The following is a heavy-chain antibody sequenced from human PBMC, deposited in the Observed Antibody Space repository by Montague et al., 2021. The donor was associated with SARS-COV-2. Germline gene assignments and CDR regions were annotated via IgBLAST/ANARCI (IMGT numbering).Heavy chain of an antibody. D-gene: IGHD3-22*01. CDR3: ARHFYDSSGYYSEAYFDY. V-gene: IGHV4-59*08. CDR1: GGSISSYY. CDR2: IYYSGST. J-gene: IGHJ4*02. Sequence: SETLSLTCTVSGGSISSYYWSWIRQPPGKGLEWIGYIYYSGSTNYNPSLKSQVTISVDTSKNQFSLKLSSVTAADTAVYYCARHFYDSSGYYSEAYFDYWGQGTLVTVSS.